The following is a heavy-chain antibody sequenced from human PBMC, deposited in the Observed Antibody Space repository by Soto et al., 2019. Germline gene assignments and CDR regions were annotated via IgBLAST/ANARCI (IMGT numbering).Heavy chain of an antibody. Sequence: XTLSLPCMVSGGSVSSSSYYWGWIRQPPGKGLAWIGSIYYSGSNYYNPSLKSRVTISVDTSKNQFSLKLSSVTAADTAVFYCARHRARNWFDPWGQGTLVTVSS. V-gene: IGHV4-39*01. CDR1: GGSVSSSSYY. J-gene: IGHJ5*02. CDR2: IYYSGSN. CDR3: ARHRARNWFDP. D-gene: IGHD6-6*01.